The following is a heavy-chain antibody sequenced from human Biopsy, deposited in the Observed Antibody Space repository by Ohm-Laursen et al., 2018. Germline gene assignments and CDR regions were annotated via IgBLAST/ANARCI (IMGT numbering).Heavy chain of an antibody. CDR3: AKDQPDLAVVVAAHWYFDL. Sequence: SLRLSCAASGFTFRNYALNWVRQAPGKGMAWVSAISHIGSSTFYSDTVKGRFTISRDNSKKTQYLQMNSLRAEDTAIYYCAKDQPDLAVVVAAHWYFDLWGRGTLVTVSS. V-gene: IGHV3-23*01. D-gene: IGHD2-15*01. CDR1: GFTFRNYA. CDR2: ISHIGSST. J-gene: IGHJ2*01.